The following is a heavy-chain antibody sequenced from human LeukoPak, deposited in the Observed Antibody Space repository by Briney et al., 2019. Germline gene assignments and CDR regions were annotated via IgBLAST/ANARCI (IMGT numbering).Heavy chain of an antibody. CDR3: ARDPGDNPGEAFDY. D-gene: IGHD3-9*01. CDR2: INPNSGGT. V-gene: IGHV1-2*02. CDR1: GYTFTSYG. J-gene: IGHJ4*02. Sequence: ASLKVSCKASGYTFTSYGISWVRQAPGQGLEWMGWINPNSGGTNYAQKFQGRVTMTRDTSISTAYMELSRLRSDDTAVYYSARDPGDNPGEAFDYWGQGTLVTVSS.